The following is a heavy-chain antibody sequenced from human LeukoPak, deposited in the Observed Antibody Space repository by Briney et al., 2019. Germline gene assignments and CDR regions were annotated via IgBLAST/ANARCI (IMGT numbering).Heavy chain of an antibody. Sequence: SETLSLTCTVSGGSISSYYWSWIRQPAGKGLEWIGRIYTSGSTNYNPSLKSRVTMSVDTSKNQFSLKLSSVTAADTAVYYCARGPRWIQLWYLDYWGQGTLVTVSS. CDR1: GGSISSYY. CDR2: IYTSGST. CDR3: ARGPRWIQLWYLDY. D-gene: IGHD5-18*01. J-gene: IGHJ4*02. V-gene: IGHV4-4*07.